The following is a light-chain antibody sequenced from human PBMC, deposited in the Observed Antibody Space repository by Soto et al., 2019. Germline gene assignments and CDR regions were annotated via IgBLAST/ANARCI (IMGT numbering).Light chain of an antibody. CDR1: QYVSTY. J-gene: IGKJ3*01. Sequence: EIVLTQSPATLSLSPGERATLSCRASQYVSTYLAWYQQKPGQAPRLLIYDASNRATGIPARFSGSGSGTDFTLTISSLEPEDFAVYYCQQRTNWLTFGPGTKVDIK. V-gene: IGKV3-11*01. CDR2: DAS. CDR3: QQRTNWLT.